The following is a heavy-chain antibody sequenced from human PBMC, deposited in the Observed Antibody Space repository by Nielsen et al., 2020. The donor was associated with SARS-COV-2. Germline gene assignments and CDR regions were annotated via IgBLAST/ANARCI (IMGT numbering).Heavy chain of an antibody. D-gene: IGHD6-13*01. CDR3: ARVGASIAAAAQD. CDR2: INPSGGST. J-gene: IGHJ4*02. CDR1: GYTFTSYY. Sequence: ASVKVSCKASGYTFTSYYMHWVRQAPGQGLEWMGIINPSGGSTSYAQKFQGRVTMTRDTSTSTVYMELRSLRSDDTAVYYCARVGASIAAAAQDWGQGTLVTVSS. V-gene: IGHV1-46*01.